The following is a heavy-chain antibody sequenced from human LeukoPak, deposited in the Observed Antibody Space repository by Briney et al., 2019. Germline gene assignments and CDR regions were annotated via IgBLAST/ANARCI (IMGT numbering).Heavy chain of an antibody. CDR3: AVYGSPNN. J-gene: IGHJ4*02. CDR1: GFTFTSFA. V-gene: IGHV3-23*01. Sequence: GGSLRLSCAASGFTFTSFAMSWVRQAPGKGLEWVSGISDSGGSTYYADSVKGRFTISRDNSKNTLYLQMNSLRAEDTAVYYCAVYGSPNNRGQGALGTVSS. CDR2: ISDSGGST. D-gene: IGHD3-10*01.